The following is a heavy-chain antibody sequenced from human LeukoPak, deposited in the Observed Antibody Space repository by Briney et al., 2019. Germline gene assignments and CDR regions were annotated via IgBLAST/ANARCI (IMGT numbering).Heavy chain of an antibody. CDR1: GYTFTGYY. V-gene: IGHV1-2*02. CDR3: ARVKGKVQLLQNDAFDI. J-gene: IGHJ3*02. CDR2: INPNSGGT. D-gene: IGHD2-2*01. Sequence: GASVKVSCKASGYTFTGYYMHWVRQAPGQGLEWMGWINPNSGGTNYAQKFQGRVTMTRDTSISTAYMELSRLRSDDTAVYYCARVKGKVQLLQNDAFDIWGQGTMVTVSS.